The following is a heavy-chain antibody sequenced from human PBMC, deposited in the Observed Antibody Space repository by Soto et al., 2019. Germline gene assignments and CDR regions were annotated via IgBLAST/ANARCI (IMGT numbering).Heavy chain of an antibody. CDR2: IYVDGTT. CDR1: GFSVGSSY. D-gene: IGHD1-26*01. J-gene: IGHJ5*02. Sequence: EVQLVESGGGLVQPGGSLRLSCAASGFSVGSSYLYWVRQAPGRGLQWVSSIYVDGTTYYTDSVKGRFSISRDSSKNTLDLQMNSLGADDTALYYCIKGNVGTDPNWLAPWGQGSRVTVSS. V-gene: IGHV3-66*01. CDR3: IKGNVGTDPNWLAP.